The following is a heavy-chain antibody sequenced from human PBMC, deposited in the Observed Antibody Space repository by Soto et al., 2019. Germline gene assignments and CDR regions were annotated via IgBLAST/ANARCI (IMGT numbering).Heavy chain of an antibody. V-gene: IGHV1-69*12. CDR1: GGTFSSYA. CDR2: VIPIFGTA. J-gene: IGHJ6*02. D-gene: IGHD2-15*01. Sequence: QVQLVQSGAEVKKPGSSVKVSCKASGGTFSSYAISWVRQAPGQGLAWMGGVIPIFGTANCKQKFQGRVTITADESTSTAYIALSSLRSEDTAVYYCAAPGSPLDYYYGMDVWGQGTTVTVSS. CDR3: AAPGSPLDYYYGMDV.